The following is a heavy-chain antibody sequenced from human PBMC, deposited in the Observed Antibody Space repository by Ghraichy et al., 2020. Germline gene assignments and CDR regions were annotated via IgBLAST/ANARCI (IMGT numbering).Heavy chain of an antibody. V-gene: IGHV3-53*01. CDR2: IYSGGST. CDR1: GFTVSGNY. Sequence: GESLNISCAASGFTVSGNYMSWVRQAPGKGLEWVSVIYSGGSTYYADSVKGRFTISRDNSKNTLYLQMNSLRAEDTAVYYCALGQMRYCSGGSCYPGDYWGQGTLVTVSS. D-gene: IGHD2-15*01. J-gene: IGHJ4*02. CDR3: ALGQMRYCSGGSCYPGDY.